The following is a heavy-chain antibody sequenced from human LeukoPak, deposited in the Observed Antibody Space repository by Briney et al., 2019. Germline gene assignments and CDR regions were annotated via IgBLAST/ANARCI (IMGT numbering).Heavy chain of an antibody. D-gene: IGHD6-13*01. CDR3: AKEELAAAGRDFEY. CDR1: GFTFSNYA. CDR2: INGSGGST. J-gene: IGHJ4*02. V-gene: IGHV3-23*01. Sequence: AGALRLSCAASGFTFSNYAMSWVRQAPGKGLEWVSAINGSGGSTYNADSVKGRFTISRDNSKNTLDLQMNSLRAEDTAVYYCAKEELAAAGRDFEYWGQGTLVTVSS.